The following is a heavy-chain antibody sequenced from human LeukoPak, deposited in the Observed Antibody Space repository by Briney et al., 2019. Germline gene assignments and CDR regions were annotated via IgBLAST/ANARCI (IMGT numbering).Heavy chain of an antibody. V-gene: IGHV3-33*06. CDR3: AKQFAPGSLASFDY. J-gene: IGHJ4*02. Sequence: GGSLRLSCAASGVTFSSYGMHWVRQAPRKGLEWVAVIWYDGSNKYYADSVKGRFTISRDNSKNTLYLQMNSLRAEDTAVYYCAKQFAPGSLASFDYWGQGTLVTVSS. CDR1: GVTFSSYG. CDR2: IWYDGSNK. D-gene: IGHD3-3*02.